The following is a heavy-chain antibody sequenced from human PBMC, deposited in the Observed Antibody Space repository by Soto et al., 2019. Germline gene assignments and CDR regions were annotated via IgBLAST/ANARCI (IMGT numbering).Heavy chain of an antibody. V-gene: IGHV4-59*01. CDR3: ARAYYYGSGSYYNYYYYGMDV. D-gene: IGHD3-10*01. CDR1: GGSISSYY. Sequence: QVQLQESGPGLVKPSETLSLTCTVSGGSISSYYWSWIRQPPGKGLEWIGYIYYSGSTNYNPSLKSLVTISVDTSKNQFSLKLSSVTAADTAVYYCARAYYYGSGSYYNYYYYGMDVWGQGTTVTVSS. CDR2: IYYSGST. J-gene: IGHJ6*02.